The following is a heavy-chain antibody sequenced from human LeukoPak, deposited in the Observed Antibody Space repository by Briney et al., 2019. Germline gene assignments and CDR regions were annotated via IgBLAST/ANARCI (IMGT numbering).Heavy chain of an antibody. CDR3: ARDSRPQYYYDSSGHDDAFDI. V-gene: IGHV1-69*05. CDR2: IIPIFGTA. J-gene: IGHJ3*02. D-gene: IGHD3-22*01. Sequence: SVKVSCKASGGTFSSYAISWVRQAPGQGLEWMGGIIPIFGTANYAQTFQGRVTITTDESTSTAYMELSSLRSEDTAVYYCARDSRPQYYYDSSGHDDAFDIWGQGTMVTVSS. CDR1: GGTFSSYA.